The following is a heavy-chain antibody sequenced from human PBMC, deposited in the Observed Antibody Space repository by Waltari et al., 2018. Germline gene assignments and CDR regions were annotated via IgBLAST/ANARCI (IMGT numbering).Heavy chain of an antibody. V-gene: IGHV4-39*01. Sequence: QLRESGPSLVKPSETLSLTCTVSGASISSTSYYWGWIRQPPGKGLEWIGTIYYSGSTYYKPSLKSRVTISIDRSESQFSLKLTSVTDADTVGYYWARPSVEGSGSYNWFGTGAREPWSPSPQ. D-gene: IGHD3-10*01. CDR3: ARPSVEGSGSYNWFGT. CDR1: GASISSTSYY. J-gene: IGHJ5*02. CDR2: IYYSGST.